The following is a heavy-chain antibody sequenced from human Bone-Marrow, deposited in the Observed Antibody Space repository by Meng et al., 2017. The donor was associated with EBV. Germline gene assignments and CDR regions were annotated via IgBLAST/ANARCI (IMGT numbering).Heavy chain of an antibody. D-gene: IGHD3-10*01. CDR2: IKTKTEGATT. V-gene: IGHV3-15*01. CDR3: TTGLLQWFGEKHDY. CDR1: GVPFNNAW. J-gene: IGHJ4*02. Sequence: QLVESXXGLVKPGGXLRLSCAASGVPFNNAWMNWVRQAPGKGLEWVGRIKTKTEGATTDFAAPVKGRFTISRDDSKNTLYLQMNSLKTEDTAVYYCTTGLLQWFGEKHDYWGQGTLVTVST.